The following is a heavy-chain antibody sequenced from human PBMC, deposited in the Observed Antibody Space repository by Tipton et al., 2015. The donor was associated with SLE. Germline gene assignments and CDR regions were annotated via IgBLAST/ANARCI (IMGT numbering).Heavy chain of an antibody. D-gene: IGHD4-23*01. Sequence: SLRLSCAASGFTFSSYWMHWVRQAPWKGLVWVSRINSDGSSTSYADSVKGRFTISRDNAKNTLYLQMNSLRAEDTAVYYCARIDDYGGNSGRDYFDYWSQGTLVTVSS. CDR3: ARIDDYGGNSGRDYFDY. CDR2: INSDGSST. J-gene: IGHJ4*02. V-gene: IGHV3-74*01. CDR1: GFTFSSYW.